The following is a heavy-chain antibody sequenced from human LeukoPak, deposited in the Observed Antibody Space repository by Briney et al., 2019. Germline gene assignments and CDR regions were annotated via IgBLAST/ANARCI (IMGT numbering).Heavy chain of an antibody. CDR1: GGSISSSRYY. CDR3: GSIAVAGPFDY. CDR2: IYYSGST. J-gene: IGHJ4*02. D-gene: IGHD6-19*01. V-gene: IGHV4-39*01. Sequence: SETLSLTCTVSGGSISSSRYYWGWIRQPPGKGLEWIGSIYYSGSTYYNPSLKSRVTISVDTSKNQFSLKLSSVTAADTAVYYCGSIAVAGPFDYWGQGTLVTVSS.